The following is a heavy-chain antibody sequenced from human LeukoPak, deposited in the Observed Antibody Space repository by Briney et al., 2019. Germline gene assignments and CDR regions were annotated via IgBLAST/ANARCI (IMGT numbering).Heavy chain of an antibody. D-gene: IGHD5-18*01. V-gene: IGHV3-21*01. Sequence: GGSLRLSCAASGFTFSSYSMNWVRQAPGKGLEWVSSISSSSSYIYYADSVKGRLTISRDNAKNPLYLQMNSLRAEDTAVYYCAGYSYGYWYFDLWGRGTLVTVSS. CDR2: ISSSSSYI. CDR1: GFTFSSYS. CDR3: AGYSYGYWYFDL. J-gene: IGHJ2*01.